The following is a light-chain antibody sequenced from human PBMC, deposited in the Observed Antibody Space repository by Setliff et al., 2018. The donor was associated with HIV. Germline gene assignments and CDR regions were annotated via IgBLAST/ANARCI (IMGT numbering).Light chain of an antibody. Sequence: QSALAQPASVSGSPGQSITISCIGTSSDVGAYGFVSWYQRLPGKPPKLIIFEVNNRPSGISYRFSGSKSGNTASLTISGLQAEDEADYYCSSYAITNTRPFGTGTKV. J-gene: IGLJ1*01. CDR1: SSDVGAYGF. CDR3: SSYAITNTRP. V-gene: IGLV2-14*01. CDR2: EVN.